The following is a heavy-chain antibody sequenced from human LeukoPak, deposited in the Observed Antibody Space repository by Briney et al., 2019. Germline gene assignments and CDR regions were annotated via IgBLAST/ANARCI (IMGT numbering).Heavy chain of an antibody. CDR1: GGSISSYY. CDR2: IYYSGST. V-gene: IGHV4-59*06. CDR3: ARDRGDGMVRGVIPNV. Sequence: PSETLSLTCTVSGGSISSYYWSWIRQPPGKGLEWIGYIYYSGSTYYNPSLKSRVTISVDTSKNQFSLKLSSVTAADTAVYYCARDRGDGMVRGVIPNVWGQGTLVTVSS. D-gene: IGHD3-10*01. J-gene: IGHJ4*02.